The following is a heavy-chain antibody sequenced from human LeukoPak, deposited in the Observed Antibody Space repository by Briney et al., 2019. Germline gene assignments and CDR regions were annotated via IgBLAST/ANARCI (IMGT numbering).Heavy chain of an antibody. V-gene: IGHV4-39*01. CDR2: IYYSGST. Sequence: PSETLSLTCTVSGGSISSSSYYWGWIRQPPGKGLEWIGSIYYSGSTYYNPSLKSRVTISVDTSKNQFSLKLSSVTAADTAVYYCARRTGWFGRGWFDPWGQGTLVTVSS. D-gene: IGHD2-15*01. J-gene: IGHJ5*02. CDR1: GGSISSSSYY. CDR3: ARRTGWFGRGWFDP.